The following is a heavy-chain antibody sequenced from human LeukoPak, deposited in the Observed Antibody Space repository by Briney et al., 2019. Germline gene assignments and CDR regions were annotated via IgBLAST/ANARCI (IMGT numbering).Heavy chain of an antibody. CDR1: GGSFSGYY. CDR3: AGASGWYPVDY. CDR2: INHSGST. V-gene: IGHV4-34*01. J-gene: IGHJ4*02. Sequence: SETLSLTCAVYGGSFSGYYWSWIRQPPGKGLEWIGEINHSGSTNYNPSLKSRVTISVDTSKNQFSLKLSSVTAADTAVYYCAGASGWYPVDYWGQGTLVTVSS. D-gene: IGHD6-19*01.